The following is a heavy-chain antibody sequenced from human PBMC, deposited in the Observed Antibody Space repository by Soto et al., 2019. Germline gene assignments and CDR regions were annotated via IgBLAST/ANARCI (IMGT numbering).Heavy chain of an antibody. CDR1: EFTFSNSW. J-gene: IGHJ6*02. CDR2: INGDGSKD. Sequence: EGQLVESGGVLVQPGGSLRLSCSASEFTFSNSWMTWVRQAPGKGLECVAMINGDGSKDYYVDSVKGRFTISRDNAKNSLFLQLSSLRVEDTAVYYCARHAPPPRYALDVWGQGTTVTVSS. CDR3: ARHAPPPRYALDV. V-gene: IGHV3-7*04.